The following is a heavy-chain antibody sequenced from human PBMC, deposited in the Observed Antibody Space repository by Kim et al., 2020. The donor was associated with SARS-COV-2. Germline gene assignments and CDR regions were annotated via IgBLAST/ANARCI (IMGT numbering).Heavy chain of an antibody. Sequence: SETLSLTCTVSGGSISSYYWSWIRQPPGKGLEWIGYIYYSGSTNYNPSLKRRVTISVDTSKNQFSLKLSSVTAADTAVSYCASGGWPSKFDYWGQGTLVTVSS. V-gene: IGHV4-59*01. J-gene: IGHJ4*02. D-gene: IGHD6-19*01. CDR2: IYYSGST. CDR3: ASGGWPSKFDY. CDR1: GGSISSYY.